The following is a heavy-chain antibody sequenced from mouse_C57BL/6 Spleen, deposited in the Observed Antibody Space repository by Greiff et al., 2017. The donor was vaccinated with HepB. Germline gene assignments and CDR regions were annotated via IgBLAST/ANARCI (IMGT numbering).Heavy chain of an antibody. CDR2: IHPNSGST. J-gene: IGHJ1*03. D-gene: IGHD1-1*01. CDR3: ARGQFITTVVEGYFDV. CDR1: GYTFTSYW. Sequence: VQLQQSGAELVKPGASVKLSCKASGYTFTSYWMHWVKQRPGQGLEWIGMIHPNSGSTNYNEKFKSKATLTVDKSSSTAYMQLSSLTSEDSAVYYCARGQFITTVVEGYFDVWGTGTTVTVSS. V-gene: IGHV1-64*01.